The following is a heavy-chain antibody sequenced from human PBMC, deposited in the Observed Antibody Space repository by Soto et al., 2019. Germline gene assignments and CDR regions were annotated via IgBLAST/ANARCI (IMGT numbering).Heavy chain of an antibody. CDR1: GFTFDDYA. J-gene: IGHJ4*02. D-gene: IGHD1-26*01. CDR2: ISWNSGSI. Sequence: EVQLVESGGGLVQPGRSLRLSCAASGFTFDDYAMHWVRQAPVKGLEWVSGISWNSGSIGYADSVKGRFTISRDNAKNSLYLQMNSLRAEDTALYYCAKDKWELSYYFDYWGQGTLVTVSS. CDR3: AKDKWELSYYFDY. V-gene: IGHV3-9*01.